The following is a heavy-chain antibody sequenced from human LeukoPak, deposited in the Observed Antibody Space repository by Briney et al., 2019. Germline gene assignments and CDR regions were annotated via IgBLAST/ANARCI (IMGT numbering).Heavy chain of an antibody. V-gene: IGHV1-2*02. CDR1: GYTFTGYY. Sequence: GASVKVSCKASGYTFTGYYMHWVRQAPGLGLEWMGWINPNSSGINYAPKFQGSVTMTRDTSISTAYMDLRRLRSDDTAVYYSAGDTFKARLHYWGQGTLVTVSS. CDR2: INPNSSGI. CDR3: AGDTFKARLHY. D-gene: IGHD6-6*01. J-gene: IGHJ4*02.